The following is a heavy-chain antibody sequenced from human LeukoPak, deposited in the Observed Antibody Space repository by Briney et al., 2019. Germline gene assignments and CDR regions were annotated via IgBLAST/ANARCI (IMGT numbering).Heavy chain of an antibody. J-gene: IGHJ3*02. CDR1: GFTFSSYW. CDR3: AKERQETYYYDSGEAFDI. CDR2: INSDGSST. V-gene: IGHV3-74*01. Sequence: GGSLRLSCAASGFTFSSYWMHWVRQAPGEGLVWVSRINSDGSSTSYADSVKGRFTISRDNSKNTLYLQMNSLRAEDTAVYYCAKERQETYYYDSGEAFDIWGQGTMVTVSS. D-gene: IGHD3-22*01.